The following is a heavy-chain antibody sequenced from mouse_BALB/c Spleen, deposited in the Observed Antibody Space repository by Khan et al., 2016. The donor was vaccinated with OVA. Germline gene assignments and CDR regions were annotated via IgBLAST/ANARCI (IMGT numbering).Heavy chain of an antibody. J-gene: IGHJ4*01. V-gene: IGHV2-6-5*01. CDR3: AKGVWYYYFALDY. CDR1: GFSLTDYD. CDR2: IWGGGNT. Sequence: VELVESGPGLVAPSQSLSITCTVSGFSLTDYDVSWIRQPPGKGLEWLGVIWGGGNTYYNSALKSRLSISKDNSKSQVFLKMNSLQTNDTAMYYCAKGVWYYYFALDYWGQGTSVTVSS. D-gene: IGHD2-10*02.